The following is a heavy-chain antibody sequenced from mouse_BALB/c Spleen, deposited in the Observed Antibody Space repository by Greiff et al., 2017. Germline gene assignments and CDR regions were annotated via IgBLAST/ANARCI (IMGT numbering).Heavy chain of an antibody. V-gene: IGHV1-5*01. CDR3: TLQYGNYVLFAY. Sequence: VQLQQSGTVLARPGASVKMSCKASGYTFTSYWMHWVKQRPGQGLEWIGAIYPGNSDTSYNQKFKGKAKLTAVTSTSTAYMELSSLTNEDSAVYYCTLQYGNYVLFAYWGQGTLVTVSA. D-gene: IGHD2-10*02. CDR2: IYPGNSDT. CDR1: GYTFTSYW. J-gene: IGHJ3*01.